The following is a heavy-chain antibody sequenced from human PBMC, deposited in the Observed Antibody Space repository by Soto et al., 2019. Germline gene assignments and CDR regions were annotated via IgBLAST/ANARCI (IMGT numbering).Heavy chain of an antibody. J-gene: IGHJ2*01. D-gene: IGHD5-18*01. V-gene: IGHV1-18*04. CDR1: GFTFTGFG. Sequence: GASVKVSCKASGFTFTGFGITWVRQAPGQGLEWMGWITASNGNTNYAQNLQGRVTMTTDTSTSTAYMELWRLRSDDTAVYYCARGYSYGSYWYFDLWGRGTLVTVSS. CDR2: ITASNGNT. CDR3: ARGYSYGSYWYFDL.